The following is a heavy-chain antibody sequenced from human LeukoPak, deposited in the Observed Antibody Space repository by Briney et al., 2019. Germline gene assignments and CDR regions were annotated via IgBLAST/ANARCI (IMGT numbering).Heavy chain of an antibody. CDR2: IYHSGST. D-gene: IGHD3-3*01. CDR1: GYSISNGYY. V-gene: IGHV4-38-2*01. J-gene: IGHJ6*03. Sequence: SETLSLTCAVSGYSISNGYYWGWIRQPPGKGLEWIGSIYHSGSTYYNPSLKSRVTISVDTSKNQISLKLSSVTAADTAVYYCARVHLSSDFYYYYMDVWGKGTTVTVSS. CDR3: ARVHLSSDFYYYYMDV.